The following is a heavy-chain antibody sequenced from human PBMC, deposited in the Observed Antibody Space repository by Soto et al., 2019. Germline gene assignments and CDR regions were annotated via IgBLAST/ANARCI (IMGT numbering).Heavy chain of an antibody. D-gene: IGHD6-19*01. CDR1: GGTFSSYA. V-gene: IGHV1-69*13. CDR3: ARVRYSGGWFSFAY. J-gene: IGHJ4*02. CDR2: IIPIFGTA. Sequence: ASVKVSCKASGGTFSSYAISWVRQAPGQGLEWMGGIIPIFGTANYAQKFQGRVTITADESTSTAYMELSSLRSEDTAVYYCARVRYSGGWFSFAYWGQGTLVTVST.